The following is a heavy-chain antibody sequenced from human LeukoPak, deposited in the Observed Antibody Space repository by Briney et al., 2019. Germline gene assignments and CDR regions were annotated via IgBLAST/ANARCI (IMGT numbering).Heavy chain of an antibody. Sequence: HPGGSLRLSCAASGFTFSSYGMHWVRQAPGKGLEWVAGISYDGSNEYYADSVKGRFTISRDNGKNSLYLQMNSLRAEDTALYYCVRESFYYFNYWGQGTLVTVSS. CDR1: GFTFSSYG. CDR2: ISYDGSNE. J-gene: IGHJ4*02. V-gene: IGHV3-30*12. CDR3: VRESFYYFNY.